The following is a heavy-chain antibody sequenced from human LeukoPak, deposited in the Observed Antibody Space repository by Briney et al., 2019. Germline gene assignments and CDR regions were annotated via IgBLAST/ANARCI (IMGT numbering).Heavy chain of an antibody. D-gene: IGHD6-13*01. J-gene: IGHJ6*03. V-gene: IGHV1-69*05. Sequence: GASVKVSCKXSGGTFSSYAISWVRQAPRQGLEWMGGIIPIFGTANYAQKFQGRVTITTDESTSTAYMELSSLRSEDTAVYYCARASYSSRGYYYYYMDVWGKGTTVTVSS. CDR3: ARASYSSRGYYYYYMDV. CDR2: IIPIFGTA. CDR1: GGTFSSYA.